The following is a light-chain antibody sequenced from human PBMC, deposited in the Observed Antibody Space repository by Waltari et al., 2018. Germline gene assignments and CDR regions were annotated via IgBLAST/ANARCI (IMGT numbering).Light chain of an antibody. CDR1: GRAVGDFNP. Sequence: QSALTQPRSVSGSPGPSVTISCAGTGRAVGDFNPVSWYQQHPGKAPKLVIFDVSKRPSGVPDRFSGSKSGTSASLTVSGLQAEDEADYYCCSYAGIWVFGGGTKLTVL. J-gene: IGLJ3*02. CDR3: CSYAGIWV. V-gene: IGLV2-11*01. CDR2: DVS.